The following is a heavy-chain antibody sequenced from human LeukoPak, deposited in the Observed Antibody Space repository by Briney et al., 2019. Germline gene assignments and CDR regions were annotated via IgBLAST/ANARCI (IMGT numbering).Heavy chain of an antibody. V-gene: IGHV4-59*12. CDR3: ARDRYYYDSSGYYLLDY. Sequence: TSETLSLTCTVSGGSISSYYWSWIRQPPGKGLEWIGYIYYSGSTNYNPSLKSRVTISVDTSKNQLSLKLSSVTAADTAVYYCARDRYYYDSSGYYLLDYWGQGTLVTVSS. J-gene: IGHJ4*02. D-gene: IGHD3-22*01. CDR1: GGSISSYY. CDR2: IYYSGST.